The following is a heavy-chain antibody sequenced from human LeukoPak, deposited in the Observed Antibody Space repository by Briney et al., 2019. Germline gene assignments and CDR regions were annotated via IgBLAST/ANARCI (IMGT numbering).Heavy chain of an antibody. V-gene: IGHV4-4*02. Sequence: SETLSLTCALSTVSGSSGNWWSWVRQLHGKGLEWIREVHKTGKTNYNPTLKTRVTISIDASKNQLSLELTSVTAADAAVYYCARELLGAPTPGAYWGQGTRVTVSS. CDR1: TVSGSSGNW. CDR3: ARELLGAPTPGAY. D-gene: IGHD7-27*01. J-gene: IGHJ4*02. CDR2: VHKTGKT.